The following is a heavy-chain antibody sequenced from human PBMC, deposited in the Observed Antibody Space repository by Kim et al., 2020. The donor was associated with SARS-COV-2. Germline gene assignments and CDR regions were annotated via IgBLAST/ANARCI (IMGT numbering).Heavy chain of an antibody. CDR1: GGSISSNDYY. CDR2: ISYSGRT. CDR3: ARGIFGVVIIPYYYYYMDV. Sequence: SETLSLTCTVSGGSISSNDYYWDWIRQPPGKGLEWIGSISYSGRTYYNPSLKSRVTISVDTSKNQISLKLSSVTAADTAVYYCARGIFGVVIIPYYYYYMDVWGKGTLVTVSS. D-gene: IGHD3-3*01. J-gene: IGHJ6*03. V-gene: IGHV4-39*01.